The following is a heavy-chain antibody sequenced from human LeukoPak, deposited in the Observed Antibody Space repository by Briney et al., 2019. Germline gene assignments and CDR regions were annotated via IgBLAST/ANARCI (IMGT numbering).Heavy chain of an antibody. D-gene: IGHD3-22*01. J-gene: IGHJ4*02. CDR1: GYTFTSNG. V-gene: IGHV1-18*01. CDR2: ISAYNGNT. CDR3: ARDYYDSSGYLRDY. Sequence: GASVTVSCKASGYTFTSNGISWVRNAPGPGHERMGWISAYNGNTNYTQKLQGRITMTTYTSTSTAYMELRSLRSDDTAVYYCARDYYDSSGYLRDYWGQGTLVTVSS.